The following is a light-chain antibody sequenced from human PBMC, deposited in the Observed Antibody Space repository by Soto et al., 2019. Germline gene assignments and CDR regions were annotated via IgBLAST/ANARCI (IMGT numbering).Light chain of an antibody. CDR2: DAS. J-gene: IGKJ5*01. V-gene: IGKV3-11*01. Sequence: EIVLTQSPATLSLSPGDTATLSCRASQSVSTWLTWYQQKPGQAPRLLIYDASNRATGITARFSGSGSGTDLTLTISSLKPEDFAVYYCQQRSNWITFGQGTRLEIE. CDR3: QQRSNWIT. CDR1: QSVSTW.